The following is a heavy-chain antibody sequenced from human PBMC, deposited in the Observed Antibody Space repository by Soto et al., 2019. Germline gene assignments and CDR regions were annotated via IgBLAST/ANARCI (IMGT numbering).Heavy chain of an antibody. CDR1: GFTFSSYA. V-gene: IGHV3-30-3*01. Sequence: GGSLRLSCAASGFTFSSYAMHWVRQAPGKGLEWVAVISYDGSNKYYADSVKGRFTISRDNSKNTLYLQMNSLRAEDTAVYYCARDRVDTGYSSSWYLKTSYYGMDVWGQGTTVTVSS. CDR3: ARDRVDTGYSSSWYLKTSYYGMDV. CDR2: ISYDGSNK. J-gene: IGHJ6*02. D-gene: IGHD6-13*01.